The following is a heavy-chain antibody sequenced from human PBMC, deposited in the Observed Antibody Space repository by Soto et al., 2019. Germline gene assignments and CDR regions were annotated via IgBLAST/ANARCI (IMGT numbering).Heavy chain of an antibody. CDR3: ARDVGVTAAFDI. V-gene: IGHV3-33*01. D-gene: IGHD2-2*01. CDR1: GFTFSSYG. Sequence: GGSLRLSCAASGFTFSSYGMHWVRQAPGKGLEWVAVIWYDGSNKYYADSVKGRFTISRDNSKNTLYLQMNSLRAEDTAVYYCARDVGVTAAFDIWGQGTMVTVSS. J-gene: IGHJ3*02. CDR2: IWYDGSNK.